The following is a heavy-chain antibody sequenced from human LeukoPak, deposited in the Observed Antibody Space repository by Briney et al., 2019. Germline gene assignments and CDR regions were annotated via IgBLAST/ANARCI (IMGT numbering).Heavy chain of an antibody. Sequence: SETLSLTCAVPGGSISSGDYYWSWLRQPPGKGLEWIGSIYYSGSNYYNPSLKSRVTISVDTSKNQFSLKLSSVTAADTAVYYCARGVVATRDFDPWGQGTLVTVSS. CDR1: GGSISSGDYY. J-gene: IGHJ5*02. CDR3: ARGVVATRDFDP. D-gene: IGHD5-12*01. V-gene: IGHV4-30-4*01. CDR2: IYYSGSN.